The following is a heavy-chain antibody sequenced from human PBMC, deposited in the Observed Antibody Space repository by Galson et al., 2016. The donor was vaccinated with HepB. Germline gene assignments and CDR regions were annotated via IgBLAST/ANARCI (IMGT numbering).Heavy chain of an antibody. CDR1: GFTFNKYG. Sequence: SLRLSCAASGFTFNKYGMHWVRQAPDKRLEWVAVISYDGRNEYYGDSVKGRFTISRDNSKNSVYLQINSLRAEDTAVYYCAKGWVEWLVQDHFDHWGQGTLVTVSP. J-gene: IGHJ4*02. CDR2: ISYDGRNE. V-gene: IGHV3-30*18. D-gene: IGHD6-19*01. CDR3: AKGWVEWLVQDHFDH.